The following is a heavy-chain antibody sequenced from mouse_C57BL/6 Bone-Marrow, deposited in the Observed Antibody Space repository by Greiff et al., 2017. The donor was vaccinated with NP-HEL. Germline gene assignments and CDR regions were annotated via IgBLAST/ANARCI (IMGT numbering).Heavy chain of an antibody. Sequence: QVQLQQSGAELARPGASVKLSCTASGYTFTSYGISWVKQRTGQGLEWIGEIYPRSGNPYYNEKFKGKATLTADKSSSTAYMELRSLTSEDSAVYFCAREGSSYPYWYFDVWGTGTTVTVSS. CDR3: AREGSSYPYWYFDV. CDR2: IYPRSGNP. CDR1: GYTFTSYG. D-gene: IGHD1-1*01. J-gene: IGHJ1*03. V-gene: IGHV1-81*01.